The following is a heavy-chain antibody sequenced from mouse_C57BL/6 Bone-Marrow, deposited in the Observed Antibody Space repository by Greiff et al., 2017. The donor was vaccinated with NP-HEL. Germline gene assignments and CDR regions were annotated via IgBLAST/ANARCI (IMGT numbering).Heavy chain of an antibody. CDR3: ARSDGSSLDY. J-gene: IGHJ2*01. CDR1: GYTFTNYW. D-gene: IGHD1-1*01. CDR2: IYPGGGYT. Sequence: VQLQQSGAELVRPGTSVKMSCKASGYTFTNYWIGWAKQRPGHGLEWIGDIYPGGGYTNYNEKFKGKATLTADKTSSTAYMQFSSLTSEDSAIYYCARSDGSSLDYWGQGTTLTVSS. V-gene: IGHV1-63*01.